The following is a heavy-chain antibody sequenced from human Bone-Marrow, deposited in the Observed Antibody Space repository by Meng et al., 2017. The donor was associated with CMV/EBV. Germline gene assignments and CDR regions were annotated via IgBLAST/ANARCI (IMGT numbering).Heavy chain of an antibody. CDR3: ARGRNQLLWVYYYYGMDV. CDR1: GYTFTSYY. CDR2: MNPNSGNT. Sequence: ASVKVSCKASGYTFTSYYMHWVRQATGQGLEWMGWMNPNSGNTGYAQKFQGRVTMTRNTSISTAYMELSSLRSEDTAVYYCARGRNQLLWVYYYYGMDVWGQGTMVTVSS. V-gene: IGHV1-8*02. J-gene: IGHJ6*02. D-gene: IGHD2-2*01.